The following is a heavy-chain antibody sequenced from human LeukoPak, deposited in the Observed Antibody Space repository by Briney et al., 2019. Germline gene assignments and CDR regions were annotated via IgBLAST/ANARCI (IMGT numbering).Heavy chain of an antibody. Sequence: GASVKVSCKASGYTFIGYHIHWVRQAPRQGLEWMGWINPNRGGTNLAQKFQGRVIMTRDTSISTAYMEVTRLRSDDTAIYYCARLPRVHFDSWGQGTLVTVSS. V-gene: IGHV1-2*02. CDR2: INPNRGGT. CDR1: GYTFIGYH. CDR3: ARLPRVHFDS. D-gene: IGHD2-8*01. J-gene: IGHJ4*02.